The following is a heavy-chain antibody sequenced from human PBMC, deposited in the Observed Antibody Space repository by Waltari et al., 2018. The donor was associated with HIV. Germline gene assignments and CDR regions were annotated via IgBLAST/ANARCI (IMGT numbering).Heavy chain of an antibody. Sequence: QVQLVESGGGVVQPGRSLRLSCAASGFTFTTYGMPWVRQAPGKGLEWVAVIWYDGSNKYYADSGKGRFTISRDNSKNTLYLQMNSLRAEDTAVYYCARETGIGAFDIWGQGTMVTVSS. CDR1: GFTFTTYG. CDR3: ARETGIGAFDI. J-gene: IGHJ3*02. CDR2: IWYDGSNK. V-gene: IGHV3-33*01. D-gene: IGHD1-1*01.